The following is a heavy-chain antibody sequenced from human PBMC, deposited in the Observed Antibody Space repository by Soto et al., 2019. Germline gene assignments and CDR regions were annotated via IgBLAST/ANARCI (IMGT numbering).Heavy chain of an antibody. CDR1: GDSVTSGSHY. CDR2: IYSSGST. J-gene: IGHJ4*02. D-gene: IGHD1-26*01. Sequence: SQTLSLTCTVSGDSVTSGSHYWSWVRQPPGKGLEWIGYIYSSGSTNYNPSFKSRVTISVDTSKNQVSLNMASVTAADTAVYYWVRTIRRREWAAWDWCQGTLVTGSS. CDR3: VRTIRRREWAAWD. V-gene: IGHV4-61*01.